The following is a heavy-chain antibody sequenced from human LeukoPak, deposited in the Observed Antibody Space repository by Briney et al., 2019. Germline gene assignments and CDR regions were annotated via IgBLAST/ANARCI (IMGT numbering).Heavy chain of an antibody. Sequence: GGSLRLSCAASGFTFSSYWMSWVRQAPGKGLEWVANIKQDGSEKYYVDSVKGRFTISRDNAKNSLYLQMNSLRAEDTAVYYCARGSITIFGVVIHDYYYYYMDVWGKGTTVTVSS. CDR2: IKQDGSEK. CDR3: ARGSITIFGVVIHDYYYYYMDV. CDR1: GFTFSSYW. J-gene: IGHJ6*03. V-gene: IGHV3-7*01. D-gene: IGHD3-3*01.